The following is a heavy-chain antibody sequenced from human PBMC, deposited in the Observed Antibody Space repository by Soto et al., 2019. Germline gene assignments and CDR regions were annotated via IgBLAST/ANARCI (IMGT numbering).Heavy chain of an antibody. V-gene: IGHV4-34*01. Sequence: PSETLSPTSNASGGAFSGYYCNWIRQPPGTGLEWIGEINHSGSTNYNPSLKSRVTISVDTSKNQFSLRLTSVTAADTAVYYCARDKITGLFDYWGQGTLVTVS. CDR3: ARDKITGLFDY. D-gene: IGHD2-8*02. J-gene: IGHJ4*02. CDR1: GGAFSGYY. CDR2: INHSGST.